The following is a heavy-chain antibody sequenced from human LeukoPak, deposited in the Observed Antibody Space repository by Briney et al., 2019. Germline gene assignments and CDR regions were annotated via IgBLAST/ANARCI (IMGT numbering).Heavy chain of an antibody. D-gene: IGHD6-19*01. CDR1: GFTFSSYA. V-gene: IGHV3-23*01. CDR3: AKPTGYSSGLYPRQYYFDY. CDR2: ISGSGGST. Sequence: PGRSLRLSCAASGFTFSSYAMSWVRQAPGKGLEGVSAISGSGGSTYYADSVKGRFTISRDNSKNTLYLQMNSLRAEDTAVYYCAKPTGYSSGLYPRQYYFDYWGQGTLVTVS. J-gene: IGHJ4*02.